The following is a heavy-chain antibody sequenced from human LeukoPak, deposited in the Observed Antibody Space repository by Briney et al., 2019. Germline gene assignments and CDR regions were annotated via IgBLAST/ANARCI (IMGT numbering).Heavy chain of an antibody. V-gene: IGHV3-48*03. D-gene: IGHD3-22*01. CDR2: ISSSGSTI. Sequence: GGSLRLSCAASGFTFSSYEMNWVRQAPGKGLEWVSYISSSGSTICYADSVKGRFTISRDNAKNSLYLQMNSLRAEDTAVYYCARDSSGFVFDYWGQGTLVTVSS. J-gene: IGHJ4*02. CDR1: GFTFSSYE. CDR3: ARDSSGFVFDY.